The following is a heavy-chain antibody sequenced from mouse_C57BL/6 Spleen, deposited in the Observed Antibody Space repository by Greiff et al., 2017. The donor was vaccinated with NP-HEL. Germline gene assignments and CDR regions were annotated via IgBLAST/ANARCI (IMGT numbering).Heavy chain of an antibody. CDR2: INPSSGYT. CDR3: ARMVNGNSNYDWYFDV. CDR1: GYTFTSYW. V-gene: IGHV1-7*01. J-gene: IGHJ1*03. Sequence: VQVVESGAELAKPGASVKLSCKASGYTFTSYWMHWVKQRPGQGLEWIGYINPSSGYTKYNQKFKDKATLTADKSSSTAYMQLSSLTYEDSAVYYCARMVNGNSNYDWYFDVWGTGTTVTVSS. D-gene: IGHD2-5*01.